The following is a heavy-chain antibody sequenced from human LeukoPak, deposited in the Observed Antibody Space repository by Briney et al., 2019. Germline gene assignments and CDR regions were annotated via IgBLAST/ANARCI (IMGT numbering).Heavy chain of an antibody. CDR3: ASHRRSHGSEY. CDR1: GASFEHYF. D-gene: IGHD3-10*01. Sequence: SETLSLTCTVSGASFEHYFWSWVRQPPGRGLEWIGYVYYSGSTDYSPSLKSRLTISADTSKNQFSLKLNSVTAADTAVYYCASHRRSHGSEYWGQGTLVTVSS. CDR2: VYYSGST. V-gene: IGHV4-59*01. J-gene: IGHJ4*02.